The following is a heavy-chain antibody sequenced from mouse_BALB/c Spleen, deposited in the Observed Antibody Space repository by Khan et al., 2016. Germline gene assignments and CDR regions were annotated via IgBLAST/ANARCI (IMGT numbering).Heavy chain of an antibody. V-gene: IGHV3-8*02. CDR2: ISYSGST. CDR1: GDSISSGY. Sequence: EVQLQESGPSLVRPSQTLSLTCSVTGDSISSGYWNWIRTFPGHKLEYMGYISYSGSTYYNPSLKRRISITRDTSKSQYYLQLNSVTTEDTATYYCAGCDGHFFAYWGQGTTLTVAA. D-gene: IGHD2-3*01. CDR3: AGCDGHFFAY. J-gene: IGHJ2*01.